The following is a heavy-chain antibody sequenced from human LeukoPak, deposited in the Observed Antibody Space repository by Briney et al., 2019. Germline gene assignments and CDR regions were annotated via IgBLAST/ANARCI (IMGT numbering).Heavy chain of an antibody. CDR1: GDSFSSPSLP. CDR2: IYNSGSI. D-gene: IGHD6-13*01. Sequence: SETLSLTCTVSGDSFSSPSLPWAWIRQPPGKGLEWIGNIYNSGSIYANPSLKSRVDISIDTSKNQFSLKLRSVTAADTAVYYCARVLTAAGHDYWGQGTLVTVSS. J-gene: IGHJ4*02. CDR3: ARVLTAAGHDY. V-gene: IGHV4-39*07.